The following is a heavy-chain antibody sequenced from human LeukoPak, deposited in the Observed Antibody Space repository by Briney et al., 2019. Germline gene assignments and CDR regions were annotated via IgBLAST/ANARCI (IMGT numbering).Heavy chain of an antibody. Sequence: GGSLRLSCAASGFTVSSNYMNWVRQAPGKGLEWVSLIYSGGSTYFADSVKGRFTISRDNFKNTLYLQMNSLRAEDTAVYYCARDWGCTDTRCYLGMDVWGQGTTVTVSS. CDR1: GFTVSSNY. CDR3: ARDWGCTDTRCYLGMDV. CDR2: IYSGGST. V-gene: IGHV3-66*01. D-gene: IGHD2-2*01. J-gene: IGHJ6*02.